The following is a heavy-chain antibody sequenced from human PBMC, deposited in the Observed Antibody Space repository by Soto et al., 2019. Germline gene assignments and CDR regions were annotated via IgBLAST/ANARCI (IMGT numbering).Heavy chain of an antibody. CDR2: ISAYNGNT. D-gene: IGHD3-3*01. Sequence: ASVKVSCKASGYTFTSYGISWVRQAPGQGLEWMGWISAYNGNTNYAQKLQGRVTMTTDTSTSTAYMELRSLRSDDTAVYYCAREGPTLVFGVVTTFDYWGQGTLVTVSS. CDR3: AREGPTLVFGVVTTFDY. J-gene: IGHJ4*02. CDR1: GYTFTSYG. V-gene: IGHV1-18*01.